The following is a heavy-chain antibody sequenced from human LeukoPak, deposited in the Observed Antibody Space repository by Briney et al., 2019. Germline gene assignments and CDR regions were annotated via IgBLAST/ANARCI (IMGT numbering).Heavy chain of an antibody. J-gene: IGHJ4*02. CDR2: IWYDGSNK. Sequence: GGSLRLSCAASGITFSNYWMHWVRQAPGKGLEWVAVIWYDGSNKYYADSVKGRFTISRDNSKNTLYLQMNSLRAEDTAVYYCAKGGSWGFVDYWGQGTLVTVSS. CDR1: GITFSNYW. V-gene: IGHV3-33*08. CDR3: AKGGSWGFVDY. D-gene: IGHD3-16*01.